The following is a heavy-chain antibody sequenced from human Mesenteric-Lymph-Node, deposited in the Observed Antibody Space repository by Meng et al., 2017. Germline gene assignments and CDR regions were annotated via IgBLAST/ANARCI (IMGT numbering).Heavy chain of an antibody. D-gene: IGHD6-13*01. V-gene: IGHV3-23*01. CDR3: AKFSLATAGTDY. CDR1: GFTFSSYA. J-gene: IGHJ4*02. Sequence: GESLKISCAASGFTFSSYAMSWVRQAPGKGLEWVSAISGSGGSTYYADSVKGRFTISRDNSKNTLYLQMNSLRAEDTAVYYCAKFSLATAGTDYWGQGTLTVSS. CDR2: ISGSGGST.